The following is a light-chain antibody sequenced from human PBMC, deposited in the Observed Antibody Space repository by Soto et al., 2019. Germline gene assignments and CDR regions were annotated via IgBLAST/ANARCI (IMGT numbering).Light chain of an antibody. CDR1: QRLFSF. Sequence: DIQMTQSPSSLSASVGDSVTLTCRASQRLFSFLNWYQQAPGRAPKLLISTAYKLQSGVPSRFSGSESGTEFTLTISSLQPEDFEIYFCQQTYSAPFTFGPGTKVDVK. V-gene: IGKV1-39*01. CDR2: TAY. J-gene: IGKJ3*01. CDR3: QQTYSAPFT.